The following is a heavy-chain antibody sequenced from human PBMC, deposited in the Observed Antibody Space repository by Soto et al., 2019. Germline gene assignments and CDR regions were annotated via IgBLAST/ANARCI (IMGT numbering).Heavy chain of an antibody. D-gene: IGHD2-2*01. V-gene: IGHV3-30*02. CDR3: AKDLLEGYCSSTSCHNYYYYYGMDV. CDR2: IWYDGSNK. J-gene: IGHJ6*02. CDR1: GFTFSSYG. Sequence: PGGSLRLSCAASGFTFSSYGMHWVRQAPGKGLEWVAVIWYDGSNKYYADSVKGRFTISRDNSKNTLYLQMNSLRAEDTAVYYCAKDLLEGYCSSTSCHNYYYYYGMDVWGQGTTVTVSS.